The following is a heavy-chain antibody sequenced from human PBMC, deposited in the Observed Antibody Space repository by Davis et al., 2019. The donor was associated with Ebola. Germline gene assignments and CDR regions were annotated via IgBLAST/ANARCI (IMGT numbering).Heavy chain of an antibody. CDR2: INHSGST. Sequence: MPSETLSLTCAVYGGSFSAYYWSWIRQPPGKGLEWIGEINHSGSTNYNPSLKSRVTISVDTSKNQFSLKLSSVTAADTAVYYCARGRYDFWSGYYRGPFDYWGQGTLVTVSS. J-gene: IGHJ4*02. D-gene: IGHD3-3*01. CDR1: GGSFSAYY. CDR3: ARGRYDFWSGYYRGPFDY. V-gene: IGHV4-34*01.